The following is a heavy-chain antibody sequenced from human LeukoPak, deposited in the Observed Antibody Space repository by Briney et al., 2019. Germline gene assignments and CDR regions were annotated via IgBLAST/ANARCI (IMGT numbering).Heavy chain of an antibody. CDR3: ARDKSGYDSGLFDY. CDR2: ISYDGSNK. D-gene: IGHD5-12*01. V-gene: IGHV3-30-3*01. CDR1: GFTFSSYA. Sequence: PGGSLRLSCAASGFTFSSYAMHWVRQAPGKGLEWVAVISYDGSNKYYADSVKGRFTISRGNSKNTLYLQMNSLRAEDTAVYYCARDKSGYDSGLFDYWGQGTLVTVSS. J-gene: IGHJ4*02.